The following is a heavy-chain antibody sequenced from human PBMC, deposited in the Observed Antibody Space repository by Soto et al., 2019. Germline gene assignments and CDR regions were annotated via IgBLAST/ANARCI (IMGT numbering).Heavy chain of an antibody. CDR1: GGSISSYY. Sequence: PSETLSLTCTVSGGSISSYYWSWIRQPPGKGLEWIGYIYYSGSTNYNPSLKSRVTISVDTSKNQFSLKLSSVTAADTAVYYCARSDYDFWSGYYEFNWFDPWGQGTLVTVLL. D-gene: IGHD3-3*01. J-gene: IGHJ5*02. CDR3: ARSDYDFWSGYYEFNWFDP. CDR2: IYYSGST. V-gene: IGHV4-59*01.